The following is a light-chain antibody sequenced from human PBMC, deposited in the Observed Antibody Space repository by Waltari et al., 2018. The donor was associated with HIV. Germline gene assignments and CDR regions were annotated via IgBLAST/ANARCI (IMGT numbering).Light chain of an antibody. Sequence: EVVLTQSPATLSLSPGARATLSCRASQSVYNYLTWYQQKPGQAPRLLIYDASSRATGVPPRFSGSGSGTDFTLTITSLEPEDFAVYYCQQRSNWLWTFGQGTKVEVK. CDR3: QQRSNWLWT. V-gene: IGKV3-11*01. J-gene: IGKJ1*01. CDR2: DAS. CDR1: QSVYNY.